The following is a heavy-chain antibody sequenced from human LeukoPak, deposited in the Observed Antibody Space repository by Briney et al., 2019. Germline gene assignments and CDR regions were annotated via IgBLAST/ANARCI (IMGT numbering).Heavy chain of an antibody. V-gene: IGHV4-59*01. CDR2: IYYSGST. J-gene: IGHJ6*03. CDR1: GGSISSYC. Sequence: SETLSLTCTVSGGSISSYCWSWIRQPPGKGLEWIGYIYYSGSTNYNPSLKSRVTISVDTSKNQFSLKLSSVTAADTAVYYCARDPSIVGADYMDVWGKGTTVTVSS. CDR3: ARDPSIVGADYMDV. D-gene: IGHD1-26*01.